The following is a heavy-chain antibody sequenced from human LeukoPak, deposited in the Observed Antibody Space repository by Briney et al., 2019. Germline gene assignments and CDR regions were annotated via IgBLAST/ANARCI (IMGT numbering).Heavy chain of an antibody. V-gene: IGHV3-30*02. J-gene: IGHJ4*02. CDR3: ATRAFSSTTYGFGF. D-gene: IGHD3-16*01. Sequence: GGSLRLSCAASGFTFSSFSMHWVRQAPGKGLEWVAFIRSDGSDKYYADSLKGRFTISRDYSKNTLYLQLNNLRTEDTAVYHCATRAFSSTTYGFGFWGQGTLVTVSS. CDR1: GFTFSSFS. CDR2: IRSDGSDK.